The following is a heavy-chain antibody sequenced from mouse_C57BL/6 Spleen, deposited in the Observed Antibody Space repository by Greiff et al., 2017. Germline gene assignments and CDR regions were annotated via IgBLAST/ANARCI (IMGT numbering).Heavy chain of an antibody. CDR3: ARAEYYGSSGYFDV. CDR1: GYTFTDYY. CDR2: IYPGSGNT. J-gene: IGHJ1*03. Sequence: VQLQQSGAELVRPGASVKLSCKASGYTFTDYYINWVKQRPGQGLEWIARIYPGSGNTYYNEKFKGKATLTAEKSSSTAYMQLSSLTSEDSAVYFCARAEYYGSSGYFDVWGTGTTVTVSS. V-gene: IGHV1-76*01. D-gene: IGHD1-1*01.